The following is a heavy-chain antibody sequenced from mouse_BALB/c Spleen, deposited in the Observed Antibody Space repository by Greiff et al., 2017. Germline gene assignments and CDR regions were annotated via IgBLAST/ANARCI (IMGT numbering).Heavy chain of an antibody. V-gene: IGHV5-9-4*01. J-gene: IGHJ3*01. CDR2: ISSGGSYT. CDR1: GFTFSSYA. CDR3: ARVIHGAY. D-gene: IGHD1-1*01. Sequence: EVMLVESGGGLVKPGGSLKLSCAASGFTFSSYAMSWVRQSPEKRLEWVAEISSGGSYTYYPDTVTGRFTISRDNAKNTLYLEMSSLRSEDTAMYYCARVIHGAYWGQGTLVTVSA.